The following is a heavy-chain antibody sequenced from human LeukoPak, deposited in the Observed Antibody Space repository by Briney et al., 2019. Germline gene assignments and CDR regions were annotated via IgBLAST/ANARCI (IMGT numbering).Heavy chain of an antibody. V-gene: IGHV4-61*01. CDR2: IYHSGST. D-gene: IGHD6-19*01. J-gene: IGHJ4*02. CDR1: GGSVSSGSYY. Sequence: PSETLSLTCTVSGGSVSSGSYYWSWIRQPPGKGLEWIGEIYHSGSTNYNPSLKSRVTISVDKSKNQFSLKLSSVTAADTAVYYCASRRSGWYLMIWGQGTLVTVSS. CDR3: ASRRSGWYLMI.